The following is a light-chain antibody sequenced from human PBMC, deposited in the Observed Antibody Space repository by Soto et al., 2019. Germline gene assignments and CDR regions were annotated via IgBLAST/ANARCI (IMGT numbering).Light chain of an antibody. CDR1: QSVLSSSDNKNN. CDR2: WAS. J-gene: IGKJ1*01. V-gene: IGKV4-1*01. Sequence: DIVMTQSPDSLAVSLGERATINCKSSQSVLSSSDNKNNLTWYQQKPRQPPKLLIYWASTRESGVPDRFSGSGSGTDFTLTISSLQAEDVAVYYCQQYYSIPWTFGQGTAVDIK. CDR3: QQYYSIPWT.